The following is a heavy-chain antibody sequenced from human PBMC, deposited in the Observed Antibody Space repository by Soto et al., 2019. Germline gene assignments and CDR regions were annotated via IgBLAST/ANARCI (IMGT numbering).Heavy chain of an antibody. CDR3: TRHQYSGYDLYYFDY. D-gene: IGHD5-12*01. V-gene: IGHV3-73*01. CDR1: GFTFSGSA. Sequence: GGSLRLSCAASGFTFSGSAMHWVRQASGKGLEWVGRIRSKANSYATAYAASVKGRFTISRDDSKNTAYLQMNSLKTEDTAVYYCTRHQYSGYDLYYFDYWGQGTLVTVSS. J-gene: IGHJ4*02. CDR2: IRSKANSYAT.